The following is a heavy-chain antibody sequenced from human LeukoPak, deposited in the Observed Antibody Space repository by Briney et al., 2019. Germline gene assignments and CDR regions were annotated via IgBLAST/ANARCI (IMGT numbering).Heavy chain of an antibody. V-gene: IGHV4-30-4*08. CDR3: ASYPRELERRRGDY. Sequence: SETLSLTCTVSGGFISSGDYYWSWIRQPPGKGLEWIGYIYYSGSTYYNPSLKSRVTISVDTSKNQFSLKLSSVTAADTAVYYCASYPRELERRRGDYWGQGTLVTVSS. J-gene: IGHJ4*02. CDR2: IYYSGST. D-gene: IGHD1-1*01. CDR1: GGFISSGDYY.